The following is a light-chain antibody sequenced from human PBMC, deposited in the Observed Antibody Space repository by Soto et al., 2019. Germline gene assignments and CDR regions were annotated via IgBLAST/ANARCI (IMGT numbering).Light chain of an antibody. Sequence: QSVLTQPASVSGSPRQSITISCTGTSSNVGSDKLVSWYQQHPGKAPKLMIFEVNKRPSGVSNRFSGSKSGNTASLTISGLKVEDEADYYCCSSGGSPTYVFGTGTKVTVL. V-gene: IGLV2-23*02. CDR1: SSNVGSDKL. J-gene: IGLJ1*01. CDR3: CSSGGSPTYV. CDR2: EVN.